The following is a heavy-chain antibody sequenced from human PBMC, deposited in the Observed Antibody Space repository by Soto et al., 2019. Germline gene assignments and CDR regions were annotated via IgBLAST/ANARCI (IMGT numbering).Heavy chain of an antibody. D-gene: IGHD4-17*01. Sequence: ASVKVSCKASGFTFSSSAVQWVRQARGQRLEWIGWIVVASGNTNYAQKFQERATITRDMSTSTAYMELSSLRSEDTAVYYCAAATTVTTFDYWGQGTQVTVPQ. J-gene: IGHJ4*02. CDR3: AAATTVTTFDY. V-gene: IGHV1-58*01. CDR2: IVVASGNT. CDR1: GFTFSSSA.